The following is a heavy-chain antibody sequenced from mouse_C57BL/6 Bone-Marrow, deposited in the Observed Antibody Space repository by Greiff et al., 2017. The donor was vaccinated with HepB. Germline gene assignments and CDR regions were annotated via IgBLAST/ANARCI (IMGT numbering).Heavy chain of an antibody. J-gene: IGHJ3*01. CDR1: GFTFSSYG. CDR2: ISSGGSYT. V-gene: IGHV5-6*01. CDR3: ARHYYSNLWFAY. Sequence: VQLKESGGDLVKPGGSLKLSCAASGFTFSSYGMSWVRQTPDKRLEWVATISSGGSYTYYPDSVKGRFTISRDNAKNTLYLQMSSLKSEDTAMYYCARHYYSNLWFAYWGQGTLVTVSA. D-gene: IGHD2-5*01.